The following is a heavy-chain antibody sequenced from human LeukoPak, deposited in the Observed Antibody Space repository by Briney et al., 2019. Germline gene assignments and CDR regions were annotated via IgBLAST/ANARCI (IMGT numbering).Heavy chain of an antibody. D-gene: IGHD3-22*01. CDR1: GFTFSNYA. Sequence: GGSLRLSCAASGFTFSNYAVSWVRQAPGEGLEWVSDISGSGGRTFYADSVKGRFTISRDNSKKMVYLQMNSLRAEDTAVYYCAKGRDKYYYDSSGYPDAFDIWGQGTMVTVSS. CDR3: AKGRDKYYYDSSGYPDAFDI. V-gene: IGHV3-23*01. J-gene: IGHJ3*02. CDR2: ISGSGGRT.